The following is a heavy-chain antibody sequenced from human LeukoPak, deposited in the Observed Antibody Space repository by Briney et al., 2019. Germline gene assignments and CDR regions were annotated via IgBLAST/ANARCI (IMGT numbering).Heavy chain of an antibody. D-gene: IGHD3-10*01. Sequence: PGGSLRLSCVASGFTFSNSAMTWVRQAPGKGLDWVSTINLSDHDTYYADSVKGRFTISRDNARNTLYLQMNSLRVEDTAMYYCARAVTYFYGSVTYDWFDPWGQGTLVTVSS. J-gene: IGHJ5*02. CDR3: ARAVTYFYGSVTYDWFDP. CDR1: GFTFSNSA. CDR2: INLSDHDT. V-gene: IGHV3-23*01.